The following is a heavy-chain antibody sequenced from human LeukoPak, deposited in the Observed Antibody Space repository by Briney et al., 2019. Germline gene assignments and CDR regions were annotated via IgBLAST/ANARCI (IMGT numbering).Heavy chain of an antibody. CDR3: ARDGGYYDSSGHDY. CDR2: INTNTGNP. CDR1: GYTFTCYA. D-gene: IGHD3-22*01. J-gene: IGHJ4*02. V-gene: IGHV7-4-1*02. Sequence: ASVKVSCKASGYTFTCYAMNWVRQAPGQGLEWMGWINTNTGNPTYAQGFTGRFVFSLDTSVSTAYLQISSLEAEDTAVYYCARDGGYYDSSGHDYWGQGTLVTVSS.